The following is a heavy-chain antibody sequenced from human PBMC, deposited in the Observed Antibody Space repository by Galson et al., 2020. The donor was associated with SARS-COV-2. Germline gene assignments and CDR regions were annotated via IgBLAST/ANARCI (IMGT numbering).Heavy chain of an antibody. J-gene: IGHJ4*02. CDR2: ISGASGGT. CDR3: ARRVSTGGSTLREDY. V-gene: IGHV1-18*01. Sequence: GESLKISCKASGYTFSSYGISWVRQAPGQGLEWMGWISGASGGTDYAQKFQGRLTITTDTSTGTGYMELRALTSDDTAVYFCARRVSTGGSTLREDYWGLGTRVTVSS. D-gene: IGHD2-15*01. CDR1: GYTFSSYG.